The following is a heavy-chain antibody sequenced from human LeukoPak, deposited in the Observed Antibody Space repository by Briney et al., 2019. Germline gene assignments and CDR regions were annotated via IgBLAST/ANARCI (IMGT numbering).Heavy chain of an antibody. CDR3: ARDSRYSGSYIDY. Sequence: GGSLRLSCAASGFTFSSYAMHWVRQAPGKGLEWVAVISYDGSNKYYADSVKGRFTISRDNSKNTLYLQMNSLRAEDTAVYYCARDSRYSGSYIDYWGQGTLVTVSS. CDR1: GFTFSSYA. J-gene: IGHJ4*02. V-gene: IGHV3-30-3*01. CDR2: ISYDGSNK. D-gene: IGHD1-26*01.